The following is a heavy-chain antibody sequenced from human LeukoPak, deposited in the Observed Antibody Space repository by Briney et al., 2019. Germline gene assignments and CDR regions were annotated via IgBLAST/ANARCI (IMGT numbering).Heavy chain of an antibody. CDR3: ARGHTYYYDSSGYYYIDY. J-gene: IGHJ4*02. CDR2: INPNSGGT. V-gene: IGHV1-2*02. Sequence: ASVKVSCXASGYTFTGYYMHWVRQAPGQGLEWMGWINPNSGGTNYAQKLQGRVTMTTDTSTSTAYMELRSLRSDDTAVYYCARGHTYYYDSSGYYYIDYWGQGTLVTVSS. D-gene: IGHD3-22*01. CDR1: GYTFTGYY.